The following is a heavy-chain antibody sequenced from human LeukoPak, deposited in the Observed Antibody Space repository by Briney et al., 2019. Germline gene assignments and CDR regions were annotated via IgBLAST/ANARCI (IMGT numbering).Heavy chain of an antibody. J-gene: IGHJ5*02. Sequence: GGSLRLSCAASGFIVSSNYMIWVREAPGKGLEWVSVIYSGGGTDYADSVEGRFTISRGNFQNTVYLRMKRLRGEDTAMYYCARKTLRIVAAGTFIGSWGEGTLVTVSS. CDR1: GFIVSSNY. D-gene: IGHD6-13*01. V-gene: IGHV3-53*01. CDR2: IYSGGGT. CDR3: ARKTLRIVAAGTFIGS.